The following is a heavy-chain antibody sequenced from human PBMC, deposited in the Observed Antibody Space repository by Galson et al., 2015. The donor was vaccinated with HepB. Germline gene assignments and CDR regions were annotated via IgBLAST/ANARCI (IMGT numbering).Heavy chain of an antibody. CDR3: AKGPDGSGSYGPDY. J-gene: IGHJ4*02. D-gene: IGHD3-10*01. CDR2: INSDGSST. Sequence: SLRLSCAASGFTFSTYWMHWVRQAPGKGLVWVSRINSDGSSTSYADSVKGRFTISRDNAQNTLYLQMNSLRAEDTAVYYCAKGPDGSGSYGPDYWGQGTLVTVSS. V-gene: IGHV3-74*01. CDR1: GFTFSTYW.